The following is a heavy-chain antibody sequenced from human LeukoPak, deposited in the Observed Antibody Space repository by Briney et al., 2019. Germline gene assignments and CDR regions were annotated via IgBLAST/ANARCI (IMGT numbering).Heavy chain of an antibody. D-gene: IGHD1-26*01. CDR2: IYHSGST. CDR1: GYSISSDYY. CDR3: ARRVGATNPYFDY. V-gene: IGHV4-38-2*02. J-gene: IGHJ4*02. Sequence: SETLSLTCTVSGYSISSDYYSGWIRQPPGKGLEWIGSIYHSGSTYYNPSLKSRVTISVDTSKNQFSLKLSSVTAADTAVYYCARRVGATNPYFDYWGQGTLVTVSS.